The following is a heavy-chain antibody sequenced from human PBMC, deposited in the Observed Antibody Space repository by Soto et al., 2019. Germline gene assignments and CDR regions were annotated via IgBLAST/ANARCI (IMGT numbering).Heavy chain of an antibody. Sequence: SGPTLVNPTQTLTLTCSFCGFAFTTRPVGVGWIRQPPGKALEWLAVNYWDDDKRYSPSLSSRLTITKDTSKQQVVLTVTNMDPEDTATYYCAHRLGGYTWNDGYLDYWGQGTLVTVSS. CDR3: AHRLGGYTWNDGYLDY. J-gene: IGHJ4*02. V-gene: IGHV2-5*02. CDR1: GFAFTTRPVG. D-gene: IGHD1-20*01. CDR2: NYWDDDK.